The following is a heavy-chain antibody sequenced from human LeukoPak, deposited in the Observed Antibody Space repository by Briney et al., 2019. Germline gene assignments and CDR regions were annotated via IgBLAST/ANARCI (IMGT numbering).Heavy chain of an antibody. Sequence: ASVKVSCKASGYTFTGYYMHWVRQAPGQGLEWMGCINPNSGGTNYAQKFQGRVTMTRDTSISTAYMELSRLRSDDTAVYYCARGYYYDSSGYLYFDYWGQGTLVTVSS. CDR1: GYTFTGYY. CDR3: ARGYYYDSSGYLYFDY. V-gene: IGHV1-2*02. J-gene: IGHJ4*02. D-gene: IGHD3-22*01. CDR2: INPNSGGT.